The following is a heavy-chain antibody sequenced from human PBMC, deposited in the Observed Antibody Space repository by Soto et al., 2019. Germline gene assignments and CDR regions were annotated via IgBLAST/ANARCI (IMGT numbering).Heavy chain of an antibody. Sequence: SETLSLTCSVSGYSVSSSDYYWAWIRQPPGKGLEWIGSMLYSGLTYYNPPLKSRVTISVDTSKNQFSLKLSSVTAADTAVYYCARERWRDCSSTSCPRDVWGQGTTVTVSS. CDR3: ARERWRDCSSTSCPRDV. D-gene: IGHD2-2*01. J-gene: IGHJ6*02. CDR1: GYSVSSSDYY. CDR2: MLYSGLT. V-gene: IGHV4-39*07.